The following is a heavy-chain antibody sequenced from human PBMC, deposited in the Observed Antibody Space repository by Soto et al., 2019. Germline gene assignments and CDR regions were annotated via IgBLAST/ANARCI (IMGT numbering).Heavy chain of an antibody. D-gene: IGHD2-15*01. CDR3: ARDCSGGSCDYDY. CDR1: GYTFTNYG. Sequence: ASVKVSCKASGYTFTNYGVTWVRQAPGQGLEWMGWISGYNGNTNYAQKFQGRVTMTTDTSTSTAYMEVRSLTSDDAAVYYCARDCSGGSCDYDYWGQGTLVTVSS. V-gene: IGHV1-18*01. J-gene: IGHJ4*02. CDR2: ISGYNGNT.